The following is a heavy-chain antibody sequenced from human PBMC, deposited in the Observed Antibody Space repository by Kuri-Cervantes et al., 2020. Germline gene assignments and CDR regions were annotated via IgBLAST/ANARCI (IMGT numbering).Heavy chain of an antibody. D-gene: IGHD3-9*01. CDR3: ARDDILTGYYLLGAFDI. CDR1: GYTFTSYA. J-gene: IGHJ3*02. CDR2: IRAGNGNT. Sequence: ASVKVSCKASGYTFTSYAMHWVRQAPGQRLEWMGWIRAGNGNTKYSQKFQGRLILTRDTSASTDYMELSSLRSEDTAVYYCARDDILTGYYLLGAFDIWGQGTMVTVSS. V-gene: IGHV1-3*01.